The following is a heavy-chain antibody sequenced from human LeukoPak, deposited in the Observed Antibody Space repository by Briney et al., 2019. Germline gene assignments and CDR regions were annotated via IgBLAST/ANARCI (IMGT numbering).Heavy chain of an antibody. D-gene: IGHD3-10*01. Sequence: GGSLRLSCAASGFTFSSYAMSWVRQAPGKGLEWVSSIYSSSSYIYYADSVKGRFTISRDNAKSSLYLQMNSLRAEDTAVYYCARAWLTGGSYYAMDVWGQGTTVTVSS. J-gene: IGHJ6*02. CDR3: ARAWLTGGSYYAMDV. CDR1: GFTFSSYA. V-gene: IGHV3-21*01. CDR2: IYSSSSYI.